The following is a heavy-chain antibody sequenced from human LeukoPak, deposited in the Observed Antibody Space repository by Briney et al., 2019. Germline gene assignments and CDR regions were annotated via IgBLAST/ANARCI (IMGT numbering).Heavy chain of an antibody. J-gene: IGHJ6*03. Sequence: QTGGSLRLSCEASGFTFSSSWMNWVRQAPGKGLVWVSRINSDGSSTSYADSVKGRFTISRDNAKNTLYLQMNSLRAEDTAVYYCARGTWATLYYYYMDVWGKGTTVTVSS. CDR3: ARGTWATLYYYYMDV. CDR2: INSDGSST. D-gene: IGHD5-24*01. CDR1: GFTFSSSW. V-gene: IGHV3-74*01.